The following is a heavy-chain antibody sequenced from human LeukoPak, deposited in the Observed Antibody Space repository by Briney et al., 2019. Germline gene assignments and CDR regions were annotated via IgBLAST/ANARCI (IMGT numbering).Heavy chain of an antibody. Sequence: ASVKVSCKASGYTFTSYAMHWVRQAPGQRLGRLGWINAGNGNTKYSQKFQGRVTITRDTSASTAYMELSSLRSEDTAVYYCARADIVVVPAPGDYWGQGTLVTVSS. D-gene: IGHD2-2*01. CDR3: ARADIVVVPAPGDY. CDR2: INAGNGNT. CDR1: GYTFTSYA. V-gene: IGHV1-3*01. J-gene: IGHJ4*02.